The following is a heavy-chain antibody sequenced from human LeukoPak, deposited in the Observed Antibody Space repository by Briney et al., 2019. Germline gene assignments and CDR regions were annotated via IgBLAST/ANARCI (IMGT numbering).Heavy chain of an antibody. CDR3: AGGRRGYYGSGSPRWFDP. Sequence: SETLSLTCAVYGGSFSGYYWSWIRQPPGKGLEWIGEINHSGSTNYNPSLKSRVTISVDTSKNQFSLKLSSVTAADTAVYYCAGGRRGYYGSGSPRWFDPWGQGILVTVSS. V-gene: IGHV4-34*01. CDR1: GGSFSGYY. CDR2: INHSGST. J-gene: IGHJ5*02. D-gene: IGHD3-10*01.